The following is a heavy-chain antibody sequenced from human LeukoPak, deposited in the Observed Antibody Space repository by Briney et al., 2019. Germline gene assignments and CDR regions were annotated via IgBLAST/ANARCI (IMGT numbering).Heavy chain of an antibody. J-gene: IGHJ4*02. CDR3: ARADVRGVYRAQYYFDY. D-gene: IGHD3-10*02. Sequence: SETLSLTCAVYGGSFSGYYWSWIRQPPGKGLEWIGEINHSGSTNYNPSLKSRVTMSVDTSKNQFSLKLSSVTAADTAVYYCARADVRGVYRAQYYFDYWGQGTRVTVSS. CDR2: INHSGST. V-gene: IGHV4-34*01. CDR1: GGSFSGYY.